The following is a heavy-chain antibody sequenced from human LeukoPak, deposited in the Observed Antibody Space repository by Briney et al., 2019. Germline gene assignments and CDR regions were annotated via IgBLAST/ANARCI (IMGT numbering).Heavy chain of an antibody. D-gene: IGHD1-26*01. J-gene: IGHJ4*02. CDR2: MNPNSGNT. Sequence: GASVKVSCKASGYTFTSYGISWVRQATGQGLEWMGWMNPNSGNTGYAQKFQGRVTMTRNTSISTAYMELSSLRSEDTAVYYCARRDLAYSGRWVYWGQGTLVTVSS. CDR3: ARRDLAYSGRWVY. V-gene: IGHV1-8*02. CDR1: GYTFTSYG.